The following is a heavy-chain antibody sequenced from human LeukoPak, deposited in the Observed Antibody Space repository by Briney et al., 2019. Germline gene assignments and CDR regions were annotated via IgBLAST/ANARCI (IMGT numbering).Heavy chain of an antibody. Sequence: GGSLRLSCAASGFTFSGSAMHWVRQASGKGLEWVGRIRSKANSYATAYAASVKGRFTISRDDSKNTAYLQMNSLRAEDTAVYYCAKDRPLNWGYYFDYWGQGTLVTVSS. CDR3: AKDRPLNWGYYFDY. V-gene: IGHV3-73*01. CDR1: GFTFSGSA. CDR2: IRSKANSYAT. D-gene: IGHD7-27*01. J-gene: IGHJ4*02.